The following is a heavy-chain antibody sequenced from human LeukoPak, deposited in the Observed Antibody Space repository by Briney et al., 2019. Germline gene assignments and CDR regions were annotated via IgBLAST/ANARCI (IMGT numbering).Heavy chain of an antibody. J-gene: IGHJ6*03. V-gene: IGHV3-13*01. CDR3: ASGPPRGKYYYMDV. CDR2: IGTASDT. D-gene: IGHD1-1*01. Sequence: PGGSLRLSCAASGFTFSSFDVHWVRQPTGQGLEWVSTIGTASDTYYLGSVEDRLTPTSSDTKNSLYLQLINLTTGDAAVFYCASGPPRGKYYYMDVWGKGTTVTVSS. CDR1: GFTFSSFD.